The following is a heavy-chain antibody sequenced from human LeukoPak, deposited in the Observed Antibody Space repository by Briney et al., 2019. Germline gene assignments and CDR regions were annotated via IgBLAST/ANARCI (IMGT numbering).Heavy chain of an antibody. CDR3: AKDPEAKLDY. Sequence: PGGSLRLSCAASGFTFSSHALSWVRQAPGKGLEWVSSLSGSGYNTYYADSVKGRFTISRDNSKNTLYLQMNSLRAEDTAVYYCAKDPEAKLDYWGQGTLVTVSS. J-gene: IGHJ4*02. CDR2: LSGSGYNT. V-gene: IGHV3-23*01. D-gene: IGHD1-14*01. CDR1: GFTFSSHA.